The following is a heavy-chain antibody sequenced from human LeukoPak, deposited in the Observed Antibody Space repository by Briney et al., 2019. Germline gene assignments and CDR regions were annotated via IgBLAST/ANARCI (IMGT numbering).Heavy chain of an antibody. Sequence: GGSLRLSCAASGFTFSNYWMSWVRLAPGKGLEWVANIKEDGSEKYYVDSVKGRFTISRDNARNSLYLQMNSLRAVDTAVYYCASGRQLGYWGQGTLVTVSS. CDR2: IKEDGSEK. J-gene: IGHJ4*02. CDR1: GFTFSNYW. D-gene: IGHD6-13*01. CDR3: ASGRQLGY. V-gene: IGHV3-7*01.